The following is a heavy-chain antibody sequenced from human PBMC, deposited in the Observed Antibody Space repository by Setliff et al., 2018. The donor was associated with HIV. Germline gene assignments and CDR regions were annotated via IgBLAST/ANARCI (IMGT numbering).Heavy chain of an antibody. Sequence: GGSLRLSCAASGLMFSTYWMSWVRQAPGKGLEWVANIRQDGNEKYYVDSVKGRFTISRDNAKNSLYLHMNSLRDEDKAVYYCAKERYIYGALNCFDYWGQGTMVTVSS. CDR3: AKERYIYGALNCFDY. V-gene: IGHV3-7*01. CDR1: GLMFSTYW. D-gene: IGHD5-18*01. J-gene: IGHJ4*02. CDR2: IRQDGNEK.